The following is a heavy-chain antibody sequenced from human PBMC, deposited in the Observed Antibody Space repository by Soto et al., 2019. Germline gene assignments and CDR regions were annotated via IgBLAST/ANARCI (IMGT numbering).Heavy chain of an antibody. CDR2: IKSKTDGGTT. J-gene: IGHJ6*02. CDR3: TTDQHLPTSPADYDFWSGGFNYYYGMDV. V-gene: IGHV3-15*07. D-gene: IGHD3-3*01. Sequence: GGSLRLSCAASGFTFSNAWMNWVRQAPGKGLEWVGRIKSKTDGGTTDYAAPVKGRFTISRDDSKNTLYLQMNSLKTEDTAVYYCTTDQHLPTSPADYDFWSGGFNYYYGMDVWGQGTTVTVSS. CDR1: GFTFSNAW.